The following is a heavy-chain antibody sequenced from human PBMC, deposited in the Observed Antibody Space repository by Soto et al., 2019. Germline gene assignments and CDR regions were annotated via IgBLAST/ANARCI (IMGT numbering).Heavy chain of an antibody. CDR2: IIPIFGTA. D-gene: IGHD6-13*01. J-gene: IGHJ6*02. V-gene: IGHV1-69*01. CDR3: AKPTKGSSWYYYGMDV. CDR1: GGTFSSYA. Sequence: QVQLVQSGAEVKKPGSSVKVSCKASGGTFSSYAISWVRQAPGQGLEWMGGIIPIFGTANYAQKFQGRVTITADDSPRAAYMELSSLRSEAMAVYYCAKPTKGSSWYYYGMDVWGQGTTVTVSS.